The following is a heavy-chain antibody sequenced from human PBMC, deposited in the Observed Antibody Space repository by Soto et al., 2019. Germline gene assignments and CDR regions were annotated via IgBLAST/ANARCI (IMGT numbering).Heavy chain of an antibody. CDR2: INAGNGNT. Sequence: ASVKVSCKASGYTLTRYSIHWVRQAPGQRLEWMGWINAGNGNTKFSQKFQGRVTITRDTSACTAYMELRGLRSEYSAVYYCAILGTYYFDNSDNYFVFWGRG. D-gene: IGHD3-22*01. J-gene: IGHJ4*02. CDR1: GYTLTRYS. CDR3: AILGTYYFDNSDNYFVF. V-gene: IGHV1-3*01.